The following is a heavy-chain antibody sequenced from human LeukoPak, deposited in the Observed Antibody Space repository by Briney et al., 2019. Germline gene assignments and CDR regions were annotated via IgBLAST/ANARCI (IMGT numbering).Heavy chain of an antibody. J-gene: IGHJ4*02. D-gene: IGHD4-23*01. V-gene: IGHV3-30*18. CDR2: ISYDGSNK. CDR3: AKDPYGGPQAY. CDR1: GFTFSSYG. Sequence: GGSLRLSCAASGFTFSSYGMHWVRQAPGKGLEWVAVISYDGSNKYYADSVKGRFTISRDNSKNTLYLQMNSLRAEDRAVYYCAKDPYGGPQAYWGQGTLVTVSS.